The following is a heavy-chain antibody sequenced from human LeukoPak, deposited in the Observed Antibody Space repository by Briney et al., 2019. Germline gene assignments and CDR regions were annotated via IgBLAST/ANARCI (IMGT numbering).Heavy chain of an antibody. J-gene: IGHJ4*02. CDR1: GYSFTVYN. CDR2: INPNSGGT. Sequence: ASVKVSCKTSGYSFTVYNMHWVRQAPGQGLEWMGWINPNSGGTNYAQKFQDRVTMTRDTSISTTYMELSRLRSDDTAVYYCARRLAGVDYWGQGTLVTVSS. CDR3: ARRLAGVDY. D-gene: IGHD6-19*01. V-gene: IGHV1-2*02.